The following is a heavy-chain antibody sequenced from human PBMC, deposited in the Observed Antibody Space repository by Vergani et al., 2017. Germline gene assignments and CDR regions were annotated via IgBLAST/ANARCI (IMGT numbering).Heavy chain of an antibody. CDR1: GFTFGDYA. D-gene: IGHD5-12*01. Sequence: EVQLVESGGGLVQPGRSLRLSCTASGFTFGDYAMSWFRQAPGKGLEWVGFIRSKAYGGTTEYAASVKGRFTISRDDSKSIAYLQMNSLKTEDTAVYYCARDDGIVATTFDYWGQGTLVTVSS. CDR2: IRSKAYGGTT. V-gene: IGHV3-49*03. J-gene: IGHJ4*02. CDR3: ARDDGIVATTFDY.